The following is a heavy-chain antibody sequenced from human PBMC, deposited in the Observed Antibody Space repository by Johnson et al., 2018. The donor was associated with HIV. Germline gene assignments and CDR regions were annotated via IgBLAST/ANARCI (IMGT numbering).Heavy chain of an antibody. Sequence: VQLVESGGGLVKPGGSLRLSCAASGFTFSDYYMNWIRQAPGKGLEWVSGISGSGGSTYYADSVKGRFTISRDNSKNTLYLQMNSLRAEDTAVYYCAKGNGDRSAFDIWGQGTMVTVSS. D-gene: IGHD4-17*01. V-gene: IGHV3-23*04. CDR3: AKGNGDRSAFDI. CDR1: GFTFSDYY. J-gene: IGHJ3*02. CDR2: ISGSGGST.